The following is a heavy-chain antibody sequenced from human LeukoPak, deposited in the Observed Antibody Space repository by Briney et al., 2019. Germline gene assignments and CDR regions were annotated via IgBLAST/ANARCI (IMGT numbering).Heavy chain of an antibody. CDR1: GFSVSTNY. CDR3: AKAQGLPILDY. J-gene: IGHJ4*02. CDR2: IYSGDRT. D-gene: IGHD6-19*01. Sequence: PGGSLRLSCAASGFSVSTNYMTWVRQAPGKGLEWVSVIYSGDRTYYADSVKGRFTISRDNFKNTLYLQMNSLRAEDTAVYYCAKAQGLPILDYWGQGTLVTVSS. V-gene: IGHV3-53*05.